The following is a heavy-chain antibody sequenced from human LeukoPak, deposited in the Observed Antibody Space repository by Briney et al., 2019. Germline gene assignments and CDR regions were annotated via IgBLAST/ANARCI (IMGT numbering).Heavy chain of an antibody. CDR2: INWNGGST. V-gene: IGHV3-20*01. CDR1: GFTFDDYG. CDR3: ARVLLGNYFDY. J-gene: IGHJ4*02. Sequence: GGSLRLSCAASGFTFDDYGMSWVRQAPGKGLEWVSGINWNGGSTGYADSMKGRFTISRDNAKNSLYLQMNSLRAEDTALYHCARVLLGNYFDYWGQGTLVTVSS. D-gene: IGHD7-27*01.